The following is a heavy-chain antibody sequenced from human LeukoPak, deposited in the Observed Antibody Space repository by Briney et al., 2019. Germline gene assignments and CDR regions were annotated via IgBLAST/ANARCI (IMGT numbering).Heavy chain of an antibody. V-gene: IGHV3-23*01. CDR3: AKLAVADGQ. D-gene: IGHD6-19*01. J-gene: IGHJ4*02. CDR2: ISGSGGYT. CDR1: GFTFSDYY. Sequence: GGSLRLSCAASGFTFSDYYMSWIRQAPGKGLEWVSVISGSGGYTYYADSVKGRFTISRDNSKNTLYLQMNSLRAKDTAVYYCAKLAVADGQWGQGTLVTVSS.